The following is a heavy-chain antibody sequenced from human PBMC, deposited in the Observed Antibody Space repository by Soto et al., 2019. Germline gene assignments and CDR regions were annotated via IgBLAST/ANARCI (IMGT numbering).Heavy chain of an antibody. D-gene: IGHD6-19*01. CDR3: ARHQRAVAGDCYYYGMDV. CDR2: ISAYNGNT. J-gene: IGHJ6*02. CDR1: GYTFTSYG. V-gene: IGHV1-18*01. Sequence: ASVKVSCKASGYTFTSYGISWVRQAPGQGLEWMGWISAYNGNTNYAQKLQGRVTMTTDTSTSTAYMELRSLRSDDTAVYYCARHQRAVAGDCYYYGMDVWGQGTTVTVSS.